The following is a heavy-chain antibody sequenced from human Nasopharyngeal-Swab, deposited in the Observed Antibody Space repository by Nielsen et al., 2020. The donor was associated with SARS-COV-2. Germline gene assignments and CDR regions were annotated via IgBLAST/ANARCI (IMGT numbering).Heavy chain of an antibody. CDR2: INPSGGST. CDR1: GYTLTELS. CDR3: ARDLVTALGYYYYMDV. Sequence: ASVKVSCKVSGYTLTELSMHWVRQAPGKGLEWMGIINPSGGSTSYAQKFQGRVTMTRDTSTSTVYMELSSLRSEDTAVYYCARDLVTALGYYYYMDVWGKGTTVTVSS. J-gene: IGHJ6*03. D-gene: IGHD7-27*01. V-gene: IGHV1-46*01.